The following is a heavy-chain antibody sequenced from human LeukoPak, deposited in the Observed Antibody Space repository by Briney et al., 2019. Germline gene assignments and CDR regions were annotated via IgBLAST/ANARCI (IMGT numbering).Heavy chain of an antibody. CDR3: ATDRGYDRRWDD. D-gene: IGHD5-12*01. V-gene: IGHV1-24*01. CDR2: FDPEDGET. J-gene: IGHJ4*02. CDR1: GYTLTELS. Sequence: ASVRVSCKVSGYTLTELSMHWVRQAPGNGLEWMGGFDPEDGETIYAQKFQGRVTMTEDTSTDTAYMELSSLRSEDTAVYYCATDRGYDRRWDDWGQGTLVTVSS.